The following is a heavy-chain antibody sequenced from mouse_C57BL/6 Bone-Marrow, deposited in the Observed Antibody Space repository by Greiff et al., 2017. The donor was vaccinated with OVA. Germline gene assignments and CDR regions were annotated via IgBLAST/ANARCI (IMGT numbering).Heavy chain of an antibody. CDR2: IYPGSGST. CDR3: ARRRNYAMDD. CDR1: GYTFTSYW. J-gene: IGHJ4*01. V-gene: IGHV1-55*01. Sequence: QVQLQQSGAELVKPGASVKMSCKASGYTFTSYWITWVKQRPGQGLEWIGDIYPGSGSTNYNEKFKSKATLTVDTSSSTAYMQLSSLTSEDSAVYYCARRRNYAMDDWGQGTSVTVSS.